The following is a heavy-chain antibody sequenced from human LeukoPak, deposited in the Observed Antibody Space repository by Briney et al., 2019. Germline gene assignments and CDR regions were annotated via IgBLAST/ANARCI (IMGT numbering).Heavy chain of an antibody. J-gene: IGHJ5*02. Sequence: SETLSLTCSVSGGSISSYYWIGIRQPPGKGLKWIGYVYYSGSTNPTPSLKRRVTISVDTSKNQFSLKVSSVTAADTAIYYCARGYNWFDPWGQGTLVTVSS. CDR3: ARGYNWFDP. V-gene: IGHV4-59*01. CDR2: VYYSGST. CDR1: GGSISSYY.